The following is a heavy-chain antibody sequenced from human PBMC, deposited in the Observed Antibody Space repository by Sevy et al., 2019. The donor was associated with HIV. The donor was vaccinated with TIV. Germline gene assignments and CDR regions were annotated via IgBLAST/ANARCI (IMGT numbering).Heavy chain of an antibody. J-gene: IGHJ4*02. D-gene: IGHD2-15*01. CDR2: ISSDGVNK. Sequence: GGSLRLSCSVSGFTFNTYSFHWVRQAPGMGLEWVSVISSDGVNKYYADSVRGRFTISRDKPKSTLYLQMNNLRAGDTGVDYWARGGILVEGDDRTTPFDFWGQGTLVTVSS. CDR3: ARGGILVEGDDRTTPFDF. CDR1: GFTFNTYS. V-gene: IGHV3-30-3*01.